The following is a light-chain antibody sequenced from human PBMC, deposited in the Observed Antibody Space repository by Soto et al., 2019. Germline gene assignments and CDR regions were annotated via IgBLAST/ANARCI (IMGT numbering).Light chain of an antibody. J-gene: IGLJ3*02. Sequence: QSVLTQPPSVSGAPGQRVTISCTWSSSNIGAGYDVHWYQQLPGTAPKLLTYGNSNRPSGVPDRFSGSKSGTSACLAITGLHAEDEADYYCQSYFSSLSGWVFGGGTKVTVL. CDR3: QSYFSSLSGWV. CDR1: SSNIGAGYD. CDR2: GNS. V-gene: IGLV1-40*01.